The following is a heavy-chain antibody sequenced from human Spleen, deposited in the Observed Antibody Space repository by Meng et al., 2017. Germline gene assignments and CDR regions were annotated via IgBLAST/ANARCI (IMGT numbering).Heavy chain of an antibody. CDR2: VSWNGSRT. D-gene: IGHD7-27*01. J-gene: IGHJ6*02. V-gene: IGHV3-35*02. CDR1: GFTFSNSD. Sequence: GESLKISCAASGFTFSNSDMNWVHQAPGKGLEWVLGVSWNGSRTHYADSVKGQFIISRDNSRNTLYLQTNSLRAEDTAVYYCAREHDWGMVYHGLDVWGQGTTVTVSS. CDR3: AREHDWGMVYHGLDV.